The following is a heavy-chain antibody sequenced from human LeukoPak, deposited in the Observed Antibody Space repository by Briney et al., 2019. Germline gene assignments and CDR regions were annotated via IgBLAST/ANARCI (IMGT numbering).Heavy chain of an antibody. CDR3: VRDSAPNLLAYFDY. Sequence: SETLSLTCTVSGGSISNRSHFWGWIRQTPGKGLEWFGSIYYSGYTYYNPSLKSRVTISVDTSKNQFSLRLNSVTAADTAVYYCVRDSAPNLLAYFDYWGQGILVTVSS. D-gene: IGHD2/OR15-2a*01. CDR1: GGSISNRSHF. V-gene: IGHV4-39*07. CDR2: IYYSGYT. J-gene: IGHJ4*02.